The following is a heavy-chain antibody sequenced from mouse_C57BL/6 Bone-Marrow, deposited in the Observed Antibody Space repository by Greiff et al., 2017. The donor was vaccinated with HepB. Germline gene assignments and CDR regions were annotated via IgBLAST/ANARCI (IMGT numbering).Heavy chain of an antibody. CDR1: GYTFTSYW. Sequence: VQLQQPGAELVMPGASVKLSCKASGYTFTSYWMHWVKQRPGQGLEWIGEIDPSDSYTNYNQKFKGKSTLTVDKSSSTAYMQLSSLTSEDSAVYYCAFFITTVVATPYWYFDVWGTGTTVTVSS. D-gene: IGHD1-1*01. CDR3: AFFITTVVATPYWYFDV. CDR2: IDPSDSYT. V-gene: IGHV1-69*01. J-gene: IGHJ1*03.